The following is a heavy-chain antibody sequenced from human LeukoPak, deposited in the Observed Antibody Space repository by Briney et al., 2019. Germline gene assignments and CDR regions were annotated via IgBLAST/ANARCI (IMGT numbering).Heavy chain of an antibody. CDR2: MKYDGSEK. V-gene: IGHV3-7*01. CDR1: GFTFSSYW. J-gene: IGHJ4*02. Sequence: PGGSLRLSCAASGFTFSSYWMSWVRQAPGKGLEWVANMKYDGSEKYYVDSVKGRFTISRDNAKNSLYLQMNSLRAEDTAVYYCARDIEAAGLFLDYWGQGTVVSVSS. CDR3: ARDIEAAGLFLDY. D-gene: IGHD6-13*01.